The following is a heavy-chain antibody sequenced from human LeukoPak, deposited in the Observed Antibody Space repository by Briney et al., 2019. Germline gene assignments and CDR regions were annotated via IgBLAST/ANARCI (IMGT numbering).Heavy chain of an antibody. Sequence: GASVKVSCKASGYTFTSYDINWVRQATGQGLEWMGWMNPNSGNTGYAQKFQARVTMTTDTSTSTAYMELRSLRSEDTAVYYCARIGLSGEFDPWGQGTLVTVSS. CDR2: MNPNSGNT. CDR1: GYTFTSYD. J-gene: IGHJ5*02. V-gene: IGHV1-8*02. D-gene: IGHD3-10*01. CDR3: ARIGLSGEFDP.